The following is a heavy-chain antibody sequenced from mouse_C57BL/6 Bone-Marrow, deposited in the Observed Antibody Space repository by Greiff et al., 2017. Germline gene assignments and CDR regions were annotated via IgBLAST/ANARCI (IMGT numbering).Heavy chain of an antibody. Sequence: QVQLQQSGPGLVQPSQSLSITCTVSGFSLTSYGVHWVRQSPGKGLEWLGVIWSGGSTDYNAAFISSLSISKDNSKSQVFFKMNSLQADDTAIYYCAREGVTRYFDVWGTGTTVTVSS. CDR2: IWSGGST. CDR3: AREGVTRYFDV. J-gene: IGHJ1*03. CDR1: GFSLTSYG. D-gene: IGHD2-3*01. V-gene: IGHV2-2*01.